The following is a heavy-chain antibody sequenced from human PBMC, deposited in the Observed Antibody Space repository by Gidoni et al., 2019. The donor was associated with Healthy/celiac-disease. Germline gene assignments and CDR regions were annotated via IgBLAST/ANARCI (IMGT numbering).Heavy chain of an antibody. V-gene: IGHV3-11*05. CDR3: AREVRGLLWFGELGGGMDV. D-gene: IGHD3-10*01. Sequence: QVQLVESGGGLVKPGGSLRLSCAASGFTFRDYYVSWIRQAPGKGLEWVSYISSSSSYTNYADSVKGRFTISRDNAKKPLYLKMNSLRAEDTAVYYCAREVRGLLWFGELGGGMDVWGQGTTVTVSS. J-gene: IGHJ6*02. CDR1: GFTFRDYY. CDR2: ISSSSSYT.